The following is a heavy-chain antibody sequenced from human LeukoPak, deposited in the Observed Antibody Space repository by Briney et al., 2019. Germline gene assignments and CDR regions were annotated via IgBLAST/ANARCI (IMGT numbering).Heavy chain of an antibody. CDR2: INYSGST. V-gene: IGHV4-59*04. Sequence: PSETLSLTCTVSGGSISRYYWSWIRQPPGKGLEWIGNINYSGSTYYNPSVKSRVTLSVDVSKNRFSLNLTSVTAADTALYFCARTHFDSLGWFDPWGQGIQVIVSS. J-gene: IGHJ5*02. CDR3: ARTHFDSLGWFDP. CDR1: GGSISRYY. D-gene: IGHD3-9*01.